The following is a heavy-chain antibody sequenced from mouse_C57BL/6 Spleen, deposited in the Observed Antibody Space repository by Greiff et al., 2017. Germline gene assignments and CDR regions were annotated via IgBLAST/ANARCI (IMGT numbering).Heavy chain of an antibody. V-gene: IGHV5-16*01. J-gene: IGHJ1*03. D-gene: IGHD1-1*01. CDR2: INYDGSST. Sequence: DVKLVESEGGLVQPGSSMKLSCTASGFTFSDYYMAWVRQVPEKGLEWVANINYDGSSTYYLDSLKSRFIISRDNAKNILYLQMSSLKSEDTATYYCARSITTVVAKGWYFDVWGTGTTVTVSS. CDR1: GFTFSDYY. CDR3: ARSITTVVAKGWYFDV.